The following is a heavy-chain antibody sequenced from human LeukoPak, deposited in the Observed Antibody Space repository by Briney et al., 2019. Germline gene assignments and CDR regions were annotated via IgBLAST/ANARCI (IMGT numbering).Heavy chain of an antibody. CDR3: ATVSPYYYDSSGYYFPLDY. CDR2: VDPEAGES. J-gene: IGHJ4*02. V-gene: IGHV1-69-2*01. CDR1: GYTFTEYN. Sequence: ASAKVSCKVSGYTFTEYNMHWAQHAPGKGLEWIGIVDPEAGESIYAEKFQGRGTISAETSRDTAYLELSSLRTEDPAVYYCATVSPYYYDSSGYYFPLDYWGQGTLVTVSS. D-gene: IGHD3-22*01.